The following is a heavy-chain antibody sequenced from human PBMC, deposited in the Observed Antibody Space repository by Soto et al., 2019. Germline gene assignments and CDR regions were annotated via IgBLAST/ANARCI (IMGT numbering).Heavy chain of an antibody. CDR2: ISGSGGST. V-gene: IGHV3-23*01. CDR3: AKSSTRGLLMIPNWFDP. Sequence: GGSLRLSCAASGFTFSSYAMSWVRQAPGKGLEWVSAISGSGGSTYYADSVKGRFTISRDNSKNTLYLQMNSLRAEDTAVYYCAKSSTRGLLMIPNWFDPWGQGTLVTVSS. D-gene: IGHD2-8*01. J-gene: IGHJ5*02. CDR1: GFTFSSYA.